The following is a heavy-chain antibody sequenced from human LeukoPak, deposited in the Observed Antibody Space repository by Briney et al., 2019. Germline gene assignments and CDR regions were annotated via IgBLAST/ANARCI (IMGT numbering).Heavy chain of an antibody. V-gene: IGHV4-34*01. J-gene: IGHJ4*02. CDR1: GGSFSGYY. CDR2: INHSGST. D-gene: IGHD5-18*01. Sequence: PSETLSLTCAVYGGSFSGYYWSWIRQPPGKGLEWIGEINHSGSTNYNPSLKSRVTISVDTSKNQFSLKLSSVTAADTAVYYCARGYSYGQIDYWGQGTLVTVSS. CDR3: ARGYSYGQIDY.